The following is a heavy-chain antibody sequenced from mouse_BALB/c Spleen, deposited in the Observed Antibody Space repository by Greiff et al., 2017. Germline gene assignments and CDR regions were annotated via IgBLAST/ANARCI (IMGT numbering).Heavy chain of an antibody. D-gene: IGHD2-2*01. J-gene: IGHJ1*01. V-gene: IGHV1-7*01. CDR1: GYTFTSYW. Sequence: QVQLKQSGAELAKPGASVKMSCKASGYTFTSYWMHWVKQRPGQGLEWIGYINPSTGYTEYNQKFKDKATLTADKSSSTAYMQLSSLTSEDSAVYYCARRETGGVSYWYFDVWGAGTTVTVSS. CDR3: ARRETGGVSYWYFDV. CDR2: INPSTGYT.